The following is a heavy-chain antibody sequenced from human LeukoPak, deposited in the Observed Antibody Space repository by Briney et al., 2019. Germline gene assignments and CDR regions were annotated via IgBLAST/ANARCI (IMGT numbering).Heavy chain of an antibody. J-gene: IGHJ4*02. D-gene: IGHD1-26*01. CDR2: ISAYNGNT. Sequence: GASVKVSCKASGGTFSSYAISWVRQAPGQGLEWMGWISAYNGNTDYAQNLQGTVTMTTDTSTSTAYMELRSLRSDDTAVYYCARGTYYDYWGQGTLVTVSS. CDR3: ARGTYYDY. V-gene: IGHV1-18*01. CDR1: GGTFSSYA.